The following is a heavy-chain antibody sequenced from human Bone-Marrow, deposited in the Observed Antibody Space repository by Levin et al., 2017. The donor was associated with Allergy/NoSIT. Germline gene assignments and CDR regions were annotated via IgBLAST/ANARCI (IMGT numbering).Heavy chain of an antibody. CDR2: INTNSGVT. Sequence: GESLKISCKASEYTFSKYYVHWVRQAPGQGLEWMGRINTNSGVTIYAQKFQGRVTMTRDTSVTTAYMELRSLRSDDTAMYYCARDYYGSGSPFDFWGQGTLVTVSS. J-gene: IGHJ4*02. CDR3: ARDYYGSGSPFDF. CDR1: EYTFSKYY. D-gene: IGHD3-10*01. V-gene: IGHV1-2*02.